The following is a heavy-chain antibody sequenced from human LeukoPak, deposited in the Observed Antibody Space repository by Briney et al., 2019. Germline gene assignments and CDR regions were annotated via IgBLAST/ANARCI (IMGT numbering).Heavy chain of an antibody. CDR3: AKAKVTLFDY. V-gene: IGHV3-7*01. Sequence: GGSLRLSCEGSGFTFSNYWMGWVRQAPGKGLQWVANIKTDGSEKYYVDSVKGRFTISRDNSKNTLYLQMNSLRAEDTAVYYCAKAKVTLFDYWGQGTLVTVSS. CDR1: GFTFSNYW. J-gene: IGHJ4*02. CDR2: IKTDGSEK. D-gene: IGHD4-23*01.